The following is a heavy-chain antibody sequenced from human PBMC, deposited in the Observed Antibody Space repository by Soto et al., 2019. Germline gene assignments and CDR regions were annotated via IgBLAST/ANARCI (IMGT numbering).Heavy chain of an antibody. CDR2: IFHSGST. J-gene: IGHJ4*02. CDR3: ARGLQYGGNSAY. Sequence: TSETLSLTCVVSGYSIISGYYWGFIRQPPGKGLEWIASIFHSGSTYYNPSLKSRVTISVDTSKNQFSLKLSSVTAADTAVYYCARGLQYGGNSAYWGQGTLVTVSS. D-gene: IGHD2-21*02. V-gene: IGHV4-38-2*01. CDR1: GYSIISGYY.